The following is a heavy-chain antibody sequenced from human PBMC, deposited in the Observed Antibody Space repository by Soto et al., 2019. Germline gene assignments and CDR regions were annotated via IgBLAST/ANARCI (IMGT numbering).Heavy chain of an antibody. D-gene: IGHD4-4*01. CDR2: IYYSGST. CDR1: GGSISSYY. Sequence: QVQLQESGPGLVKPSETLSLTCTVSGGSISSYYWSWIRPPPGKGLEWIGYIYYSGSTNYNPSLKSRVTISVDTSKNQFSLKLSSVTAADTAVYYCASYYSNYDGGLFDYWGQGTLVTVSS. CDR3: ASYYSNYDGGLFDY. V-gene: IGHV4-59*01. J-gene: IGHJ4*02.